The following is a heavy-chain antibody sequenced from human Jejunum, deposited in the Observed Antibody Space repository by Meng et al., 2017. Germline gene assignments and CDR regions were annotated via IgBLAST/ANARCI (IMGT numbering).Heavy chain of an antibody. CDR1: GFIFSSYA. CDR2: ITGSGGTT. D-gene: IGHD3-16*01. V-gene: IGHV3-23*04. Sequence: VQVVESGGGLLQPGGSLRVSCAVSGFIFSSYAMSWVRQASGKGLEWVSAITGSGGTTYYADSVKGRFTISRDNAKDTVFLEMNSLRVEDTAVYYCASDRITDWGQGTLVTVSS. J-gene: IGHJ1*01. CDR3: ASDRITD.